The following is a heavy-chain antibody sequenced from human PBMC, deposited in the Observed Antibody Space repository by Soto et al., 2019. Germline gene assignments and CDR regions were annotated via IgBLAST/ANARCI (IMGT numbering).Heavy chain of an antibody. CDR2: IYWDDSK. CDR3: AHAYGGRSLY. CDR1: GFSLTTDRVG. J-gene: IGHJ4*02. Sequence: ITLKESGPTLVKPTQTLTLTCTFSGFSLTTDRVGVGWIRQPPGEALEWLAVIYWDDSKTYRPSLESRLTITKDTSKIQVDLTMTNMDSLDTATYYCAHAYGGRSLYWGQGTLVTVSS. D-gene: IGHD1-26*01. V-gene: IGHV2-5*02.